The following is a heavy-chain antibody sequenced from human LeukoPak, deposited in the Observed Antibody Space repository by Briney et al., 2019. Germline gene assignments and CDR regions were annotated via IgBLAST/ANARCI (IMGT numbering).Heavy chain of an antibody. CDR2: ISSSSSYI. CDR3: ARDLFAQWLVPGDFDY. Sequence: GGSLRLSCAASGFTFSSYAMNWVRQAPGKGLEWVSSISSSSSYIYYADSVKGRFTISRDNAKNSLYLQMNSLRAEDTAVYYCARDLFAQWLVPGDFDYWGQGTLVTVSS. V-gene: IGHV3-21*01. CDR1: GFTFSSYA. D-gene: IGHD6-19*01. J-gene: IGHJ4*02.